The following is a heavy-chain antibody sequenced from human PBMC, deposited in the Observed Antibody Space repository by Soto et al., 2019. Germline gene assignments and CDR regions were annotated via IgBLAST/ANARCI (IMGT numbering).Heavy chain of an antibody. D-gene: IGHD4-4*01. CDR2: IYYSGST. CDR3: ASLVTPVGYFDL. V-gene: IGHV4-31*03. CDR1: GGSISSGGYY. Sequence: QVQLQESGPGLVKPSQTLSLTCTVSGGSISSGGYYWSWIRQHPGKGLEWIGYIYYSGSTYYNPSLKSRVXIXVXXSKNQFSLKLSSVTAADTAVYYCASLVTPVGYFDLWGRGTLVTVSS. J-gene: IGHJ2*01.